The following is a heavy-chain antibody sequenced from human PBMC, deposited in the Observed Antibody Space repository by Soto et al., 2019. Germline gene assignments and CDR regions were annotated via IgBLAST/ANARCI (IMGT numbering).Heavy chain of an antibody. CDR1: GFAFSSYS. CDR2: ISSSSSYI. Sequence: GGSLRLSCAASGFAFSSYSMNWVRQAPGKGLEWVSSISSSSSYIYYADSVKGRFTISRDNAKNSLYLQMNSLRAEDTAVYYCARDERNGGNPYGGYYYYCGMDVWGQGTTVTVSS. J-gene: IGHJ6*02. V-gene: IGHV3-21*01. D-gene: IGHD2-15*01. CDR3: ARDERNGGNPYGGYYYYCGMDV.